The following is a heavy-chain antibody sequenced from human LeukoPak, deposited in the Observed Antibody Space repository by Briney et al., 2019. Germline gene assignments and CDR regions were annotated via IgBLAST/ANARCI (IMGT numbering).Heavy chain of an antibody. D-gene: IGHD5-18*01. CDR3: ARGYTAMAAGWFDP. J-gene: IGHJ5*02. CDR2: IYYSGST. Sequence: SETLSLTCTVSGGSISSSSYYWGWIRQPPGKGLEWIGSIYYSGSTYYNPSLKSRVTISVDTSKNQFSLKLSSVTAADTAVYYCARGYTAMAAGWFDPWGQGTLVTVSS. V-gene: IGHV4-39*07. CDR1: GGSISSSSYY.